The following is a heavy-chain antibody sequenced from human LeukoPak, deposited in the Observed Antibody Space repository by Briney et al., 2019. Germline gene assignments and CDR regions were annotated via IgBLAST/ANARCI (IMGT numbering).Heavy chain of an antibody. CDR3: ARESTTAAFDI. J-gene: IGHJ3*02. Sequence: ASVKVSCKASGYTFTGYYMHWVRQAPGQGLEWMGRINPNNGATNYAQKLQGRVTMTTDTSTSTAYMELRSLRSDDTAVYYCARESTTAAFDIWGQGTTVTVSS. V-gene: IGHV1-2*06. CDR2: INPNNGAT. CDR1: GYTFTGYY. D-gene: IGHD4-11*01.